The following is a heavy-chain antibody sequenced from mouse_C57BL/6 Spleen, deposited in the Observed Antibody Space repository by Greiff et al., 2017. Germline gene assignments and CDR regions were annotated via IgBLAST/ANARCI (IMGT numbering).Heavy chain of an antibody. CDR2: ISVGGSYT. Sequence: EVNLVESGGGLVKPGGSLKLSCAASGFTFSSYAMSWVRQTPEKRLEWVATISVGGSYTYYPDNVKGRFTISRDNAKNNLYLQMSHLKSEDTAMYYCARVGGNYGRYFDYWGQGTTLTVSS. J-gene: IGHJ2*01. V-gene: IGHV5-4*03. CDR3: ARVGGNYGRYFDY. D-gene: IGHD2-1*01. CDR1: GFTFSSYA.